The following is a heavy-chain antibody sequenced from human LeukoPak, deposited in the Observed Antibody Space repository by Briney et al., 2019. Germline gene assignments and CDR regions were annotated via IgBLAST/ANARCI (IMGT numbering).Heavy chain of an antibody. V-gene: IGHV3-23*01. CDR2: ISGSGGST. CDR1: GFTFSSYA. Sequence: QTGGSLRLSCAASGFTFSSYAMSWVRQAPGKGLEWVSAISGSGGSTYYADSVKGRFTISRDNSKNTLYPQMNSLRAEDTAVYYCASSPGSGWYENYFDYWGQGTLVTVSS. J-gene: IGHJ4*02. CDR3: ASSPGSGWYENYFDY. D-gene: IGHD6-19*01.